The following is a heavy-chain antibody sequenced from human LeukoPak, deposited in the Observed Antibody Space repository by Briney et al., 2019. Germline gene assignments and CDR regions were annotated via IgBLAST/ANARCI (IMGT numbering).Heavy chain of an antibody. V-gene: IGHV3-33*06. CDR3: AKGNGNYYYYMDV. D-gene: IGHD1-1*01. Sequence: GGSLRLSCAASGFIFNRYGMHWVRQAPGKGPEWVAVIWYDGSNKYYADSVKGRFTISRDNSKNTLYLQMNSLRAEDTAVYYCAKGNGNYYYYMDVWGKGTTVTVSS. CDR2: IWYDGSNK. CDR1: GFIFNRYG. J-gene: IGHJ6*03.